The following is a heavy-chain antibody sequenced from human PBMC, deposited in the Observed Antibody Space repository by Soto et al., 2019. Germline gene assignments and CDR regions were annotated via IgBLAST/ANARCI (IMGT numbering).Heavy chain of an antibody. CDR2: IYYSGST. CDR3: ARDRELDAFDI. Sequence: QVQLQESGPGPVKPSETLSLTCTVSGGSISSYYWSWIRQPPGKGLEWIGYIYYSGSTNYNPSLKSRVTISVDTSKNQFSLKLSSVTAADTAVYYCARDRELDAFDIWGQGTMVTVSS. J-gene: IGHJ3*02. V-gene: IGHV4-59*01. CDR1: GGSISSYY. D-gene: IGHD1-7*01.